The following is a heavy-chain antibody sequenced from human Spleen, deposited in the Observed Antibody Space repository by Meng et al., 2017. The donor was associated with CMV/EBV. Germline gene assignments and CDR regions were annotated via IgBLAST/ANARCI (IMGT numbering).Heavy chain of an antibody. CDR3: ARAPAIAVAGMGWFDP. CDR1: GGSLSSYY. Sequence: QVQLQESGPGLVQPSGTLSLTCTVSGGSLSSYYWSWIRQPAGKGLEWIGRIYTSGSTNYNPSLKSRVTMSVDTSKNQFSLKLSSVTAADTAVYYCARAPAIAVAGMGWFDPWGQGTLVTVSS. CDR2: IYTSGST. D-gene: IGHD6-19*01. J-gene: IGHJ5*02. V-gene: IGHV4-4*07.